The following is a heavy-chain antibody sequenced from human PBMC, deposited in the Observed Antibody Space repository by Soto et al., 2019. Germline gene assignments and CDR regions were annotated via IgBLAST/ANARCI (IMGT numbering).Heavy chain of an antibody. Sequence: SETLSLTCTVSGGSISRYYWSWIRQPPGKGLEWIGYIYYSGSTDYNPSLKSRVTISVDTSKNQSSLKLSSVTAADTAVYYCARYYHDCAFVYRGQRLLVTGFS. D-gene: IGHD2-21*01. J-gene: IGHJ4*02. CDR1: GGSISRYY. V-gene: IGHV4-59*01. CDR3: ARYYHDCAFVY. CDR2: IYYSGST.